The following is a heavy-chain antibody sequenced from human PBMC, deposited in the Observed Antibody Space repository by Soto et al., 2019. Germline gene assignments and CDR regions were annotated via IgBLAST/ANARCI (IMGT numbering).Heavy chain of an antibody. CDR2: IYWDDDE. CDR1: GFSLNTGGVG. J-gene: IGHJ6*02. CDR3: VRNWRYYGGDYYYGMDA. V-gene: IGHV2-5*02. Sequence: ITLKESGPTLVKPTQTLTLTCTFSGFSLNTGGVGVGWVRQPRGKAMEWLALIYWDDDERYRPSLRSRLNITXDPIHNXXVLTMTNMDPEDTATYYCVRNWRYYGGDYYYGMDAWGQGTTVTVSS. D-gene: IGHD3-10*01.